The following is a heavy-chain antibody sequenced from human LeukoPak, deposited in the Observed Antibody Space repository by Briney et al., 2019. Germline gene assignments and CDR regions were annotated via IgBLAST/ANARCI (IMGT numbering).Heavy chain of an antibody. CDR1: GFTFSSYE. V-gene: IGHV3-48*03. CDR2: ISSSGSTI. CDR3: ARGALFRVVGEWFDP. Sequence: GGSLRLSCAASGFTFSSYEMNWVRQAPGKGLEWVSYISSSGSTIYYADSVKGRFTISRDNAKNSLYLQMNSLRAEDTAVYYCARGALFRVVGEWFDPWGQGTLVTVSS. D-gene: IGHD3-16*01. J-gene: IGHJ5*02.